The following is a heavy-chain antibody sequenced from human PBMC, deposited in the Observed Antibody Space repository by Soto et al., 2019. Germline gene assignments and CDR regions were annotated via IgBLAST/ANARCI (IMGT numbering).Heavy chain of an antibody. CDR1: GFTFSSYS. CDR3: AREGSLYNDYISNCADY. V-gene: IGHV3-21*01. D-gene: IGHD4-4*01. J-gene: IGHJ4*02. Sequence: EVQLVESGGGLVKPGGSLRLSCEASGFTFSSYSMIWVRQAPGKGLEWVSSISTTSSYIYYADSVKGRFTISRDNAKNSLYLLMNSLRAEDTAVYYCAREGSLYNDYISNCADYLGQGTLVTVSS. CDR2: ISTTSSYI.